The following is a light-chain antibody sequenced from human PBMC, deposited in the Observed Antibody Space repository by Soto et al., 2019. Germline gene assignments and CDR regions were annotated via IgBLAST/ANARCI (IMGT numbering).Light chain of an antibody. V-gene: IGLV2-14*03. Sequence: QSALTQPASVSGSPGQAITISCTGTSSDVGGYTYVSWYQQHPGKAPKFIIYDVSNRPSGVSNRFSGSKSGNTASLTISGLQAEDEAGYYCSSYTTSNTRQIVFGTGTKVTVL. CDR3: SSYTTSNTRQIV. J-gene: IGLJ1*01. CDR2: DVS. CDR1: SSDVGGYTY.